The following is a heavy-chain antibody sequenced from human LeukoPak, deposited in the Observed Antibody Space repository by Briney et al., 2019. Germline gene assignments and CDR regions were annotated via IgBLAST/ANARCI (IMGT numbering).Heavy chain of an antibody. Sequence: PGGSLRLSCAASGFTFSSYGMHWVRQAPGKGLEWVAFIRYDGSNKYYADSVKGRFTISRDNSKNTLYLQMNSLRAEDTAVYYCAKDFGSAHYYGSGSYVDYWGPGTLVTVSS. J-gene: IGHJ4*02. CDR1: GFTFSSYG. CDR3: AKDFGSAHYYGSGSYVDY. V-gene: IGHV3-30*02. CDR2: IRYDGSNK. D-gene: IGHD3-10*01.